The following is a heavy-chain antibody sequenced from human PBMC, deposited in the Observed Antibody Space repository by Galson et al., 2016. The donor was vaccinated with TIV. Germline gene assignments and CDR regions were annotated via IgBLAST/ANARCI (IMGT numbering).Heavy chain of an antibody. CDR3: ARSDYGDDNWYFDL. D-gene: IGHD4-17*01. CDR1: GYSFATYW. V-gene: IGHV5-51*03. J-gene: IGHJ2*01. Sequence: QSGAEVKKPGESLKISCQGSGYSFATYWIAWVRQMPGKGLDWMGIIYPGNSDTRYSPSFRGQVTISADKSISTAYLQWSSLKASDTAMYYCARSDYGDDNWYFDLWGRGTLVTVSS. CDR2: IYPGNSDT.